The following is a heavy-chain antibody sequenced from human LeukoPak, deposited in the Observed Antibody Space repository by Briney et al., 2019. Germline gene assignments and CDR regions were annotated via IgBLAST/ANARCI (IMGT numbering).Heavy chain of an antibody. D-gene: IGHD3-3*01. V-gene: IGHV3-21*01. CDR2: ISSSSSYI. J-gene: IGHJ6*03. CDR3: ARDPYDFWSGVGAMDV. CDR1: GFTFSSYS. Sequence: GGSLRLSCAASGFTFSSYSMNWVRQAPGKGLEWVSSISSSSSYIYYADSVKGRFTISRDNAKNSLYLQMNGLRAEDTAVYYCARDPYDFWSGVGAMDVWGKGTTVTVSS.